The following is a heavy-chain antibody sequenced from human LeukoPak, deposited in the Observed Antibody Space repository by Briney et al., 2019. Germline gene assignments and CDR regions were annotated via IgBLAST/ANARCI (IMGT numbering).Heavy chain of an antibody. V-gene: IGHV1-8*01. CDR1: GYTFTSYD. J-gene: IGHJ4*02. Sequence: ASVKVSCKASGYTFTSYDINWVRQATGQGLEWMGWMNPNSGNTGYAQKFQGRVTMTRNTSISTACMELSSLRSEDTAVYYCARGFGYSSVSDYWGQGTLVTVSS. CDR2: MNPNSGNT. D-gene: IGHD6-25*01. CDR3: ARGFGYSSVSDY.